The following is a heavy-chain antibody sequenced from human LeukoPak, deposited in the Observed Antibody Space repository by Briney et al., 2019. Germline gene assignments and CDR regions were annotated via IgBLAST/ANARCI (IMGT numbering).Heavy chain of an antibody. CDR3: ARVSGRLERQSDLDY. CDR1: GFTFASYS. D-gene: IGHD1-1*01. V-gene: IGHV3-21*01. J-gene: IGHJ4*02. CDR2: ISGDSTYI. Sequence: GGPLRLSCAASGFTFASYSMNWVRQAPGKGLEWVSSISGDSTYIYNAGSVKGRFTISRDNAQASLYLQMISLRADDTAVYYCARVSGRLERQSDLDYWGQGTLAIVSS.